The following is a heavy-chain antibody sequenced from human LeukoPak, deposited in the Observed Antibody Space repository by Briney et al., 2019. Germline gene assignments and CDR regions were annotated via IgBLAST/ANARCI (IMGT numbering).Heavy chain of an antibody. CDR1: GGTFSSYA. Sequence: GASAKVSCKASGGTFSSYAISWVRQAPGQGLEWMGGIIPIFGTASYAQKFQGRVTITTDESTSTAYMELSSLRSEDTAVYYCARYDCSSTSCPPDDWGQGTLVTVSS. V-gene: IGHV1-69*05. CDR3: ARYDCSSTSCPPDD. CDR2: IIPIFGTA. D-gene: IGHD2-2*01. J-gene: IGHJ4*02.